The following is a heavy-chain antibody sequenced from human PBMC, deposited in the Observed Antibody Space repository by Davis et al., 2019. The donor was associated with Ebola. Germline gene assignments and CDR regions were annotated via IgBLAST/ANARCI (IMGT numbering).Heavy chain of an antibody. CDR2: IIPMFRSP. J-gene: IGHJ5*02. V-gene: IGHV1-69*13. CDR3: ARVRTGYYYDSSDSPNWFDP. D-gene: IGHD3-22*01. Sequence: SVKVSCKTSGDTFSSFGIGWVRQAPGQGLEWMGGIIPMFRSPNYAHKFQGRLTITADDSTRTVYMELSSLRSEDTAVYFCARVRTGYYYDSSDSPNWFDPWGQGTLVTVSS. CDR1: GDTFSSFG.